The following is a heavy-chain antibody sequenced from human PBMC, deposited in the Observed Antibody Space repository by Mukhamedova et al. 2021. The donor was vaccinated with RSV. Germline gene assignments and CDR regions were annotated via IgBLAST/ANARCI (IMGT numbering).Heavy chain of an antibody. V-gene: IGHV3-7*01. Sequence: YMDSVKGRFTISRDNAKNSLYLQMNSLRVEDTAVYYCARDGDGYPSWGQGTLVIVSS. CDR3: ARDGDGYPS. D-gene: IGHD5-24*01. J-gene: IGHJ5*02.